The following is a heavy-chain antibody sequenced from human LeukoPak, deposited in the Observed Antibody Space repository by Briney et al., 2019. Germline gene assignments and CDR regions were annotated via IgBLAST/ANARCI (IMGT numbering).Heavy chain of an antibody. V-gene: IGHV4-34*01. D-gene: IGHD6-19*01. CDR2: INHSGST. CDR1: GGSFSGYY. Sequence: SETLSLTCAVYGGSFSGYYWSWIRQPPGKGLEWIGEINHSGSTNYNPSLKSRVTISVDTSKNQFSLKLSSVTAADTAVYYCARDPPLYSSGWYLWGQGTQVTVSS. CDR3: ARDPPLYSSGWYL. J-gene: IGHJ5*02.